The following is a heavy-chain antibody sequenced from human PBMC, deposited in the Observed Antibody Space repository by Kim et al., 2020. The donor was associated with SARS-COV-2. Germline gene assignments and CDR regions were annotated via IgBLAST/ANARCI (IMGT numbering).Heavy chain of an antibody. Sequence: SETLSLTCTVSGGSISSYYWSWIRQPPGKGLEWIGYISYSGSTNYNPSLTSRVTISVDTSKNQFSLTLSSVTAADTAVYYCARDLMVAGPYAFDIWGQGT. D-gene: IGHD2-15*01. CDR1: GGSISSYY. J-gene: IGHJ3*02. CDR3: ARDLMVAGPYAFDI. V-gene: IGHV4-59*01. CDR2: ISYSGST.